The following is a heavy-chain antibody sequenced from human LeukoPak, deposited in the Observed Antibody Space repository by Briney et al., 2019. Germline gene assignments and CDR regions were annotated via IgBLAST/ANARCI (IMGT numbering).Heavy chain of an antibody. CDR3: ARGKYGGYFIDY. D-gene: IGHD5-12*01. Sequence: GGSLRLSCGASGFTFTTHWIHWVRQAPGKGLVWVSRIKPDGSDTNFADSVKGRFTISRDNAKNTVYLQMNSLRAEDTAVYYCARGKYGGYFIDYWGQGTLVTVSS. CDR1: GFTFTTHW. V-gene: IGHV3-74*01. J-gene: IGHJ4*02. CDR2: IKPDGSDT.